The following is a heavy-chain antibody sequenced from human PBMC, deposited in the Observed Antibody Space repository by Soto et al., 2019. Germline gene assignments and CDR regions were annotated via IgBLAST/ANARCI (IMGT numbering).Heavy chain of an antibody. V-gene: IGHV1-69*13. Sequence: QVQLVQSGAEVKKPGSSVKVSCKASGGSFSTYGINWVRLAPGQGLEWMGGIIPKFGTTNYAQKFQGRVTSTADESTNTADMELNYMRSEDTAVYFCARELDPYYGGNSLSLDYWGQGTLVTVSS. CDR1: GGSFSTYG. D-gene: IGHD4-17*01. CDR3: ARELDPYYGGNSLSLDY. CDR2: IIPKFGTT. J-gene: IGHJ4*02.